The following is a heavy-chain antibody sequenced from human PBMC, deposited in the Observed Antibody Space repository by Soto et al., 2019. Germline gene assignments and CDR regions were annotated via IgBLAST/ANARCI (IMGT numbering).Heavy chain of an antibody. CDR1: GFTFSSYG. J-gene: IGHJ6*02. CDR2: IWYDGSNK. V-gene: IGHV3-33*01. CDR3: AREIAAAVTSYYYYGMDV. Sequence: PGGSLRLSCAASGFTFSSYGMHWVRQAPGKGLEWVAVIWYDGSNKYYADSVKGRFTISRDNSKNTLYLQMNSLRAEDTAVYYCAREIAAAVTSYYYYGMDVWGQGTTVTVSS. D-gene: IGHD6-13*01.